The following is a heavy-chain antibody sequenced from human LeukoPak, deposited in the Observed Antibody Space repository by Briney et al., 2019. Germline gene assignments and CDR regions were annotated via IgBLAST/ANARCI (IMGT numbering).Heavy chain of an antibody. Sequence: SETLSLTCTVSGYSISSGYFWGWMRQPPGKGLEWIGSIYQSETAHYNPSLKSRVTISVDTSKNQFSLKLRSVTAADTAVYYCAVRSNHYYYYYMDVWGKGTTVTISS. J-gene: IGHJ6*03. CDR1: GYSISSGYF. V-gene: IGHV4-38-2*02. CDR2: IYQSETA. D-gene: IGHD4-11*01. CDR3: AVRSNHYYYYYMDV.